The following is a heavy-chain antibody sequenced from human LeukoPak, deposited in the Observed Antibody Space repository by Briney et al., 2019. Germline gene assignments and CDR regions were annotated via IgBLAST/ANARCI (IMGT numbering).Heavy chain of an antibody. CDR1: GFSFNNYW. Sequence: PGGSLRLSCTVSGFSFNNYWMSWVRQAPGKGLEWVANINEDGSKKYYVDSLKGRISISRDNAKNSLYLQMNSLRAEDTAVYYCAPQLWDHPGPWGQGTLVIVSS. CDR2: INEDGSKK. D-gene: IGHD3-16*01. J-gene: IGHJ5*02. CDR3: APQLWDHPGP. V-gene: IGHV3-7*03.